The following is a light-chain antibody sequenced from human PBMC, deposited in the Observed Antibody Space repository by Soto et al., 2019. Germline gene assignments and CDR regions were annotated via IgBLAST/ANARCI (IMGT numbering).Light chain of an antibody. CDR1: SGHSSYD. J-gene: IGLJ2*01. CDR2: VNSGHSH. V-gene: IGLV4-69*01. Sequence: QLVLTQSPSSSASLGASVKLTCTLSSGHSSYDIAWHQQQPDKGPRFLMTVNSGHSHNKGDAIPDRFSGCSSGAERYLTISTLQTEDEADYYCQTWGTGYVVFGGGTKQTVL. CDR3: QTWGTGYVV.